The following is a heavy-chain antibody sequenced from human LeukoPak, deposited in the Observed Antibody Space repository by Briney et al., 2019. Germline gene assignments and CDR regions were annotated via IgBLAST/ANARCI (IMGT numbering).Heavy chain of an antibody. CDR2: INHSGST. CDR3: ARGNRLYSSGWYRNVYYFDY. V-gene: IGHV4-34*01. CDR1: GGSFSGYY. D-gene: IGHD6-19*01. J-gene: IGHJ4*02. Sequence: PSETLSLTCAVYGGSFSGYYWSWIRQPPGKGLEWIGEINHSGSTNYNPSLKSRVTILVDTSKNQFSLKLSSVTAADTAVYYCARGNRLYSSGWYRNVYYFDYWGQGTLVTVSS.